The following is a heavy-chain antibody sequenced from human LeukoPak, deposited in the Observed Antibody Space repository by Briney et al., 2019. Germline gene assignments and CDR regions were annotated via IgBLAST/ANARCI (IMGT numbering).Heavy chain of an antibody. J-gene: IGHJ5*02. CDR1: GDSVSINSAA. D-gene: IGHD2-2*01. CDR2: TYYRSKWYN. V-gene: IGHV6-1*01. Sequence: SQTLSLTCGISGDSVSINSAAWNWIRQSPSRGLEWLGRTYYRSKWYNDYAVSVKSRITINPDTSKNQFSLHLNSVTPEDTAVYYCARRLTQYDCFDPWGQGILVTVSS. CDR3: ARRLTQYDCFDP.